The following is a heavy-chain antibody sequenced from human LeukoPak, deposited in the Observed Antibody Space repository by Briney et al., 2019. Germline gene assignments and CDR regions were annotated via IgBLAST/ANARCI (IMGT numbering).Heavy chain of an antibody. CDR3: ARERGVTRYFDY. CDR1: GGTFNTYA. Sequence: GASVKVSCKASGGTFNTYAINWVRQAPGQGLEWMGGIIPIFGTANYAQKFQGRVTITTDESTSTAYMELSSLRSEDTAVYYCARERGVTRYFDYWGQGTLVTVSS. V-gene: IGHV1-69*05. J-gene: IGHJ4*02. CDR2: IIPIFGTA. D-gene: IGHD2-15*01.